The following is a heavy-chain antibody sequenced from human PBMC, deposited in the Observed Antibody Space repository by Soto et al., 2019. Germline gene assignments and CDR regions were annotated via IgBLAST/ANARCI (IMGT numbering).Heavy chain of an antibody. J-gene: IGHJ4*02. V-gene: IGHV3-9*01. D-gene: IGHD6-19*01. Sequence: GGSLRLSCAASGFTFDDYAMHWVRQAPGKGLEWVSGISWNSGSVGYADSVKGRFTISRDNAKNSLYLQMNSLRDEDTAVYYCARDRSPGYSSGWYFDYWGQGTLVTVSS. CDR3: ARDRSPGYSSGWYFDY. CDR1: GFTFDDYA. CDR2: ISWNSGSV.